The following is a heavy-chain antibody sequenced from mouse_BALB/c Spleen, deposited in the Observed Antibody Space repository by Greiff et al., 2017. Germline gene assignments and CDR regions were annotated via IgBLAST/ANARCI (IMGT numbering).Heavy chain of an antibody. CDR3: ARGGIYYYGSSPAWFAY. D-gene: IGHD1-1*01. V-gene: IGHV3-2*02. CDR1: GYSITSDYA. Sequence: VQLKESGPGLVKPSQSLSLTCTVTGYSITSDYAWNWIRQFPGNKLEWMGYISYSGSTSYNPSLKSRISITRDTSKNQFFLQLNSVTTEDTATYYCARGGIYYYGSSPAWFAYWGQGTLVTVS. J-gene: IGHJ3*01. CDR2: ISYSGST.